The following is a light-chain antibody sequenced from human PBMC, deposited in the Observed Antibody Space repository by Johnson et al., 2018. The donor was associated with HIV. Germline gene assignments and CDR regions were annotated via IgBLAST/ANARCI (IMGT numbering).Light chain of an antibody. J-gene: IGLJ1*01. CDR3: GTWDSSLSGAV. CDR1: SSNIGNNY. CDR2: DNN. V-gene: IGLV1-51*01. Sequence: QSVLTQPPSVSAAPGQKVTISCSGSSSNIGNNYVSWYQQLPGTAPKLLIYDNNKRPSGIPDRFSASKSGTSATLGITGPPTGDEADYYCGTWDSSLSGAVFGTGTRVTVL.